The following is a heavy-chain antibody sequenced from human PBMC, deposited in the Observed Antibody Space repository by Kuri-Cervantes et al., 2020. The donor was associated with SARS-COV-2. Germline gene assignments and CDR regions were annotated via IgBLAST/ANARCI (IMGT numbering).Heavy chain of an antibody. Sequence: GSLRLSCTVSGGSISSGSYYWSWIRQPPGKGLEWIGYIYYSGSTNYNPSLKSRVTISVDTSKNQFSLKLSSVTAADTAVYYCARGIVGATGEYYFDYWGQGTLVTVSS. CDR3: ARGIVGATGEYYFDY. CDR2: IYYSGST. D-gene: IGHD1-26*01. J-gene: IGHJ4*02. V-gene: IGHV4-61*01. CDR1: GGSISSGSYY.